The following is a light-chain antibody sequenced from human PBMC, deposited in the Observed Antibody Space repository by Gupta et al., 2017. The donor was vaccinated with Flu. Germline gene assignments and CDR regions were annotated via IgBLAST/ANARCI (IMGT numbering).Light chain of an antibody. CDR3: QQSYSTPPT. V-gene: IGKV1-39*01. CDR2: AAS. Sequence: DIPMTSSPSSLSASVGDRVTITCRASQSISSYLNWYQQKPGKAPKLLIYAASSLQSGVPSRFSGSGSGTDFTLTISSLQPEDFATYYCQQSYSTPPTFGQGTKVEIK. CDR1: QSISSY. J-gene: IGKJ1*01.